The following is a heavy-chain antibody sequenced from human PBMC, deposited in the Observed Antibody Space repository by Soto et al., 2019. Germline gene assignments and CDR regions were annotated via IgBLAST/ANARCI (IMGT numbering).Heavy chain of an antibody. V-gene: IGHV4-61*01. J-gene: IGHJ4*02. CDR3: ARGGGYCSGTSCYTYFFDY. Sequence: SETLSLTCTVSGGSVSSGSYYWSWVRQPPGKGLEWFGYIHHSGTTNYNPSLTSRVTISVDTFKNQFSLKLTSVTAADTAMFYCARGGGYCSGTSCYTYFFDYWGQGALVTVSS. D-gene: IGHD2-2*01. CDR1: GGSVSSGSYY. CDR2: IHHSGTT.